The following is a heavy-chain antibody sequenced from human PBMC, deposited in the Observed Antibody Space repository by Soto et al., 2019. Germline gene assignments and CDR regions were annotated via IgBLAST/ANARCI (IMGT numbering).Heavy chain of an antibody. V-gene: IGHV1-18*01. Sequence: VHLVQSGAEVKKPGASVKVSCKGSGYAFTTYGITWVRQAPGQGLEGMGWISAHNGNTNYAQKLQGRVTVTRDTATSTAYRELRSLRSDDTAVYYCARGRYGDYWGQGALVTVSS. D-gene: IGHD1-1*01. CDR3: ARGRYGDY. CDR1: GYAFTTYG. CDR2: ISAHNGNT. J-gene: IGHJ4*02.